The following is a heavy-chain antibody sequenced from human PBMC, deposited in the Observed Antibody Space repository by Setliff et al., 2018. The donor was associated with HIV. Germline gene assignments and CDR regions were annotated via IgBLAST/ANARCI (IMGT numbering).Heavy chain of an antibody. D-gene: IGHD6-13*01. Sequence: GGSLRLSCAASGFSFSSYWMHWVRQAPGKGLEWVSSISSSSSYIHYADSVKGRFTISRDNAKNSLYLQMNSLRAEDTAVYYCAREPSAAGPEYFQHWGQGTLVTVSS. CDR2: ISSSSSYI. CDR3: AREPSAAGPEYFQH. J-gene: IGHJ1*01. V-gene: IGHV3-21*01. CDR1: GFSFSSYW.